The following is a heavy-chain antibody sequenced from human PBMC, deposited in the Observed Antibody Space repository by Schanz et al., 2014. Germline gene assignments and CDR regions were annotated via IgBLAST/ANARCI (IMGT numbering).Heavy chain of an antibody. CDR1: GFTFNSYA. J-gene: IGHJ6*02. CDR2: ISHSGGSK. Sequence: DVQLLESGGGLVQPGGSLRLSCAASGFTFNSYAMTWVRQAPGKGLEWVSSISHSGGSKYYADSVKGRFTISRDNSENTLYRQMNSLSADDTAVFYSAKGMGYCSGGTCYDYYYYGLDGWGQGTTVTVSS. V-gene: IGHV3-23*01. CDR3: AKGMGYCSGGTCYDYYYYGLDG. D-gene: IGHD2-15*01.